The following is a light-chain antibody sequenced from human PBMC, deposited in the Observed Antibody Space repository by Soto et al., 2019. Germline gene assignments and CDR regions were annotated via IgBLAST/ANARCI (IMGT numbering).Light chain of an antibody. CDR2: GVY. Sequence: EILMTQSPTILSVSPGERATLSCRASQSVSSNLAWYQQKPGQAPRLLIYGVYTRAPGIPARFSGSGAGTEFTLTISSLQSEDFAVYYCQQYHSRPPRTFGQGTKVDIK. V-gene: IGKV3D-15*01. CDR1: QSVSSN. CDR3: QQYHSRPPRT. J-gene: IGKJ1*01.